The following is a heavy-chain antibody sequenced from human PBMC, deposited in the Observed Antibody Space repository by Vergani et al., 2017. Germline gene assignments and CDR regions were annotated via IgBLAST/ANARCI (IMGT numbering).Heavy chain of an antibody. D-gene: IGHD2-2*02. CDR3: ARGDLDCSSTSCYIDSGFDP. J-gene: IGHJ5*02. CDR1: GYTFTSYG. V-gene: IGHV1-18*01. CDR2: ISAYNGNT. Sequence: QVQLVQSGAEVKKPGASVKVSCKASGYTFTSYGISWVRQAPGQGLEWMGWISAYNGNTNYAQKLQGRVTMTTDTSTSTAYMELRSLRSEDTAVYYCARGDLDCSSTSCYIDSGFDPWGQGTLVTVSS.